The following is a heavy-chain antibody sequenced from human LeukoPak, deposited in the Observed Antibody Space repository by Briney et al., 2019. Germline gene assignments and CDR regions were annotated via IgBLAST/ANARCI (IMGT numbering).Heavy chain of an antibody. D-gene: IGHD5-18*01. J-gene: IGHJ6*02. CDR1: GGSISSGSYY. CDR3: AGGIQLWPRIGPGYYYGMDV. CDR2: IYTSGST. V-gene: IGHV4-61*02. Sequence: SQTLSLTCTVSGGSISSGSYYWSWIRQPAGKGLEWIGRIYTSGSTNYNPSLKSRVTISVDTSKNQFSLKLSPVTAADTAVYYCAGGIQLWPRIGPGYYYGMDVWGQGTTVTVSS.